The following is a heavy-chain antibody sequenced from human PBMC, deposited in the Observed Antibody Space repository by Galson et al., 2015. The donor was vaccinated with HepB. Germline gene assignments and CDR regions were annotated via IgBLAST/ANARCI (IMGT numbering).Heavy chain of an antibody. CDR2: ISSSGSST. CDR3: AKDSWQQLVQGGFDY. CDR1: GFSFSSFA. D-gene: IGHD6-13*01. Sequence: SLRLSCAASGFSFSSFAMTWVRQAPGKGLEWVSAISSSGSSTYYGDSVKGRFTISRDNSKNTLYLQMNSLRVEDTAIYYCAKDSWQQLVQGGFDYWGQGILVTVSS. V-gene: IGHV3-23*01. J-gene: IGHJ4*02.